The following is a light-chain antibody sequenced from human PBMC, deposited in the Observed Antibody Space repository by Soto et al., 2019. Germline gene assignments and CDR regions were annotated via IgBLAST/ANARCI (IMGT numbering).Light chain of an antibody. Sequence: EIVLTQSPGTLSLSPGERATLSCRASQSVSSSYLAWYQQKPGQAPRLLIYGASSSAIGIPDRFSGSGSGTDFTLTISTLEPEDFAVYYCQQYGSCPTTFGQGTKVEIK. CDR2: GAS. J-gene: IGKJ1*01. CDR3: QQYGSCPTT. V-gene: IGKV3-20*01. CDR1: QSVSSSY.